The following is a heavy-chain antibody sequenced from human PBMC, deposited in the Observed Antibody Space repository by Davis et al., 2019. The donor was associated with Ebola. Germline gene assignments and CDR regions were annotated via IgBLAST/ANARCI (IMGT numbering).Heavy chain of an antibody. Sequence: SVKVSCKASGGTFSSSAINWVRQTPGQGLEWMGGIIPTFATPAYAQKFQGRVTITADDSTDTVYMELSSLRSDDTAVYYCARVAMTGGGSKRYRAEYFQHWGQGTLVTVSS. CDR1: GGTFSSSA. J-gene: IGHJ1*01. CDR2: IIPTFATP. D-gene: IGHD1-26*01. V-gene: IGHV1-69*13. CDR3: ARVAMTGGGSKRYRAEYFQH.